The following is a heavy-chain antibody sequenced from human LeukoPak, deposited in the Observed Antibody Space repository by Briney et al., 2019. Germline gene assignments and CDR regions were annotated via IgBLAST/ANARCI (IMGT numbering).Heavy chain of an antibody. Sequence: PGGSLRLSCTVSGFTVSSNSMSWLRQAPGRGLEWVSFIYSDNTHYSDSVKGRFTISRDNSKNTLYLQINSLRAEDTAVYYCARRAGAYSHPYDYWGQGTLVTVSS. CDR1: GFTVSSNS. D-gene: IGHD4/OR15-4a*01. CDR2: IYSDNT. J-gene: IGHJ4*02. CDR3: ARRAGAYSHPYDY. V-gene: IGHV3-53*01.